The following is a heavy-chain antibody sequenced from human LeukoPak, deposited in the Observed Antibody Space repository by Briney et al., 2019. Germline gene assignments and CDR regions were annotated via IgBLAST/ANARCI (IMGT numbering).Heavy chain of an antibody. CDR2: ISSSGATI. CDR3: ARGSFLGDYGSGRYFDY. J-gene: IGHJ4*02. D-gene: IGHD3-10*01. CDR1: GFTFSSYE. V-gene: IGHV3-48*03. Sequence: GGSLRLSCAASGFTFSSYEMNWVRQAPGKGLEWVSYISSSGATIYFADSVKGRFTISRDTAKNSLFLQMNSLRAEDTAVYYCARGSFLGDYGSGRYFDYWGQGTLVTVSS.